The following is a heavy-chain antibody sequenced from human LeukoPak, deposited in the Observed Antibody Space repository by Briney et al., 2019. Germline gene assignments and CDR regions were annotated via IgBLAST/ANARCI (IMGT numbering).Heavy chain of an antibody. CDR3: ARGDLIVGATDY. J-gene: IGHJ4*02. V-gene: IGHV1-18*01. CDR1: GYTFTSYG. CDR2: ISAYNGNT. D-gene: IGHD1-26*01. Sequence: ASVKVSCQASGYTFTSYGFSWVRQAPGQGLEWVGWISAYNGNTKYAQKLQGRVTMTTDTSTSTAYMELRSLRSDDTAVYYCARGDLIVGATDYWGQGTLVTVSS.